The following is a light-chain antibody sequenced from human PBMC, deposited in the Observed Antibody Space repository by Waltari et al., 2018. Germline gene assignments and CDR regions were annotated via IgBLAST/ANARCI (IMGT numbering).Light chain of an antibody. CDR1: QSISRA. CDR2: GAS. Sequence: EVVLTQSPGTLSLSPGERVTLSCRASQSISRALTWYQQKPGQAPRLLIYGASTRATGIPDRFIGSGSGTDFSLTISRLDPDDFAVYYCQHYVRLPVTFGQGTRVEIK. J-gene: IGKJ1*01. CDR3: QHYVRLPVT. V-gene: IGKV3-20*01.